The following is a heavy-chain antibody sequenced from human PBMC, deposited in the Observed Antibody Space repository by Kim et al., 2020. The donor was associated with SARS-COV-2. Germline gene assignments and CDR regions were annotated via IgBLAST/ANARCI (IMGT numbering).Heavy chain of an antibody. D-gene: IGHD2-8*01. Sequence: ASVTVSCKASGYTFTSYYMHWVRQAPGQGLEWMGIINPSGGSTSYAQKFQGRVTMTRDTSTSTVYMELSSLRSEDTAVYYCARDYHELYPEYYYYYYGMDVWGQGTTVTVSS. CDR3: ARDYHELYPEYYYYYYGMDV. V-gene: IGHV1-46*01. J-gene: IGHJ6*02. CDR1: GYTFTSYY. CDR2: INPSGGST.